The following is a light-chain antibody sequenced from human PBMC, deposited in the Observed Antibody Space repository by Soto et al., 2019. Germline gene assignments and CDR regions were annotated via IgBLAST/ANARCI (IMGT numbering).Light chain of an antibody. CDR1: KNDIGVYDF. CDR3: KSYAGSNTNV. CDR2: EVV. Sequence: QSVLTQPPSASGSPGQSVTISCTGTKNDIGVYDFVSWYQNHPGKAPRLIIYEVVQRPSGVPDRFSGSKSGNTASLTVSGLQAAHEADYFCKSYAGSNTNVFGSGTKVTVL. J-gene: IGLJ1*01. V-gene: IGLV2-8*01.